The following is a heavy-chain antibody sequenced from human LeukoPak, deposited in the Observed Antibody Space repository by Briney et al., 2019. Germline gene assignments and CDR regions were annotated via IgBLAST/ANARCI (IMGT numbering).Heavy chain of an antibody. Sequence: GSLRLSCAASGFIFSKAWMAWVRQAPGKGLEWVGHTKPKTDDGTTDYAAPVKGRFTISRDDSKSTLYLQMNSLNTEDTAVYFCTSALNLVLGELLGYWGQGTLVTVSS. CDR2: TKPKTDDGTT. D-gene: IGHD3-16*01. V-gene: IGHV3-15*01. CDR1: GFIFSKAW. CDR3: TSALNLVLGELLGY. J-gene: IGHJ4*02.